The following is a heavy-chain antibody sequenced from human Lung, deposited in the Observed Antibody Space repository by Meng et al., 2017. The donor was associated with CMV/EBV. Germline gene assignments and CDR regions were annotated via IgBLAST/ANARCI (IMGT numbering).Heavy chain of an antibody. V-gene: IGHV3-23*01. CDR2: ISRSGDST. J-gene: IGHJ4*01. CDR1: GFNFNTYA. D-gene: IGHD3-22*01. Sequence: AQLLESGGHLVQPGGSLRLSCAASGFNFNTYAITWVRQAPGKGLEWVSAISRSGDSTYYADSVKGRFTISRDNSKNTLYLQMNSLRAEDTAVYYCARDLYNSYSTSTDYYPYYFDYWGHGTLVTVSS. CDR3: ARDLYNSYSTSTDYYPYYFDY.